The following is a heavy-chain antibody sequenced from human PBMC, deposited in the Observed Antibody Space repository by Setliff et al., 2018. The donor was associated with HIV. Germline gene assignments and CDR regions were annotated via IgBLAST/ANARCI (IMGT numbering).Heavy chain of an antibody. D-gene: IGHD1-26*01. CDR1: GGSISSYY. V-gene: IGHV4-59*01. CDR3: ARASGPGTYWYFDL. J-gene: IGHJ2*01. Sequence: PSETLSLTCTVSGGSISSYYWSWIRQPPGKGLEWIGYIYYSGSTNYNPSLKSRVTISVDTSKNQFSLKLSSVTAADTAVYYCARASGPGTYWYFDLWGRGTLVTSPQ. CDR2: IYYSGST.